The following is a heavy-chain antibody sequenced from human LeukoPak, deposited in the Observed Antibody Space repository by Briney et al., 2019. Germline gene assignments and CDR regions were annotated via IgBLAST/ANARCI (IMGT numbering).Heavy chain of an antibody. J-gene: IGHJ3*02. CDR1: GFTFSSYA. D-gene: IGHD2-2*01. CDR2: ISGSGGST. V-gene: IGHV3-23*01. Sequence: GGSLRLSCAASGFTFSSYAMSWVRQAPGKGLEWVSAISGSGGSTYYADSVKGRFTISRDTSKNTLYLQMNSLRAEDTAVYYCAKASDIVVVPAAPTDAFDIWGQGTMVTVSS. CDR3: AKASDIVVVPAAPTDAFDI.